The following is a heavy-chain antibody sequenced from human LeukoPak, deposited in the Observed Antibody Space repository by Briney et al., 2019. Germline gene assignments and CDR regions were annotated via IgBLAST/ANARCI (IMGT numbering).Heavy chain of an antibody. Sequence: GGSLRLSCAASGFTFSSYAMHWVHQAPGKGLEWVAVISYDGSNKYYADSVKGRFTISRDNSKNTLYLQMNSLRAEDTAVYYCARVMRAGECMDVWGQGTTVTVSS. CDR1: GFTFSSYA. J-gene: IGHJ6*02. V-gene: IGHV3-30-3*01. CDR2: ISYDGSNK. D-gene: IGHD3-16*01. CDR3: ARVMRAGECMDV.